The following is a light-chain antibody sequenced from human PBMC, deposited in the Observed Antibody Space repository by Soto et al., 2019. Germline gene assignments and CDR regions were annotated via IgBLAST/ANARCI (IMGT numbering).Light chain of an antibody. CDR2: GAS. J-gene: IGKJ3*01. Sequence: EMVMTQSPATLSVSPGERATLSGRASQSVSSNLALYQQKPGQAPRLLIYGASTRATGIPARFSGSGSGTEFTLTISSPQSEDFAVYYCQQYKNWPLFTFGPGTKVDIK. V-gene: IGKV3-15*01. CDR3: QQYKNWPLFT. CDR1: QSVSSN.